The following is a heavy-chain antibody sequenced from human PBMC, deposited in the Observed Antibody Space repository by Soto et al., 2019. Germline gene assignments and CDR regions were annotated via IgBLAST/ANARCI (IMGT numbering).Heavy chain of an antibody. CDR3: ASGGTYNWNYRVYYYGMDV. J-gene: IGHJ6*02. Sequence: ASVKVSCKASGYTFTSYDINWVRQATGQGLEWMGWMNPNSGNTGYAQKFQGRVTMTRNTSISTAYMELSSLRSEDTAVYYCASGGTYNWNYRVYYYGMDVWGQGTTVTVSS. CDR2: MNPNSGNT. CDR1: GYTFTSYD. D-gene: IGHD1-7*01. V-gene: IGHV1-8*01.